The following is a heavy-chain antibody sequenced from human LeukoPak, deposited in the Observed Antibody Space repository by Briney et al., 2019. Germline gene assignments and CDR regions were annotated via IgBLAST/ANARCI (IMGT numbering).Heavy chain of an antibody. D-gene: IGHD6-19*01. CDR1: LYTFPSYY. CDR3: ARDWVAGQG. CDR2: MNPNSGNT. Sequence: ASVKVSRKSSLYTFPSYYISGVRQATGQGLEWMGWMNPNSGNTGYAQKFQGRVNMTRNTSISTAYMELSSLRSEDTAVYYCARDWVAGQGWGGGTLVSVSS. J-gene: IGHJ2*01. V-gene: IGHV1-8*01.